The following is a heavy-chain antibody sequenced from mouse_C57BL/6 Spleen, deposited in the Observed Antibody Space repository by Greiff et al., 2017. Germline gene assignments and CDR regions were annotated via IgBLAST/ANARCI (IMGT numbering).Heavy chain of an antibody. CDR3: ARTSDGYYGYFDV. CDR1: GFTFSSYA. V-gene: IGHV5-4*01. Sequence: EVQLVESGGGLVKPGGSLKLSCAASGFTFSSYAMSWVRQTPEKRLEWVATISDGGSYTYYPDNVKGRFTISRDNAKNNLYLQMSHLKSEDTAMYYCARTSDGYYGYFDVWGTGTTVTVSS. D-gene: IGHD2-3*01. J-gene: IGHJ1*03. CDR2: ISDGGSYT.